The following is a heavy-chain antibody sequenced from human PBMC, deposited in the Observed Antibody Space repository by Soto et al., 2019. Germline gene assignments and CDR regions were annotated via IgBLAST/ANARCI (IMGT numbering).Heavy chain of an antibody. CDR2: ISGYNGDT. CDR3: AKNGQPPYYYYGLDV. CDR1: GDTFTRYG. Sequence: ASVKVSCKASGDTFTRYGISWVRQAPGQGLEWMGWISGYNGDTNYAQKFQDRVSMTIDTSTGTAYMELRSLTSDDTAIYYCAKNGQPPYYYYGLDVWG. D-gene: IGHD2-8*01. J-gene: IGHJ6*02. V-gene: IGHV1-18*01.